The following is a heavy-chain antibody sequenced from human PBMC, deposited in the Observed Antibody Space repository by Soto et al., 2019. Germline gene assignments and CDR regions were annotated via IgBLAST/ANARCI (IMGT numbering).Heavy chain of an antibody. J-gene: IGHJ5*02. CDR2: IYATGTT. Sequence: PSQTLSLTCTVSVAAIRGFYWSWVRKSAGKGLEWIGRIYATGTTDYNPSLKRRVMMSVDTSKKQFSLKLGSVTAADTAVYYCVRDGTKTLRDWFDPWGQGISVTVSS. D-gene: IGHD1-1*01. V-gene: IGHV4-4*07. CDR3: VRDGTKTLRDWFDP. CDR1: VAAIRGFY.